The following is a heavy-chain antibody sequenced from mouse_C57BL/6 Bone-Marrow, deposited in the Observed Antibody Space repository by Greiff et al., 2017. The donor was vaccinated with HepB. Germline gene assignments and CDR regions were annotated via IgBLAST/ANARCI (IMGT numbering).Heavy chain of an antibody. CDR1: GFTFNDYQ. Sequence: EVMLVESGGGLVQPGASLRLSCAASGFTFNDYQMRWVRQAPGKAPEWLALIRNKANGYTTEYTASVKGRFTISRDNSQNILYLQMNTLRAEDSANYYCVKAVSSGSSYAWFAYWGQGTLVTVSA. J-gene: IGHJ3*01. CDR3: VKAVSSGSSYAWFAY. D-gene: IGHD1-1*01. V-gene: IGHV7-4*01. CDR2: IRNKANGYTT.